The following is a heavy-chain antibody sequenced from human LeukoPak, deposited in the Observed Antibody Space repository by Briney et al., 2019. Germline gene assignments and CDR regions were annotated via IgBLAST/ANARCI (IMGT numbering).Heavy chain of an antibody. CDR1: GFTFSSYE. V-gene: IGHV3-48*03. D-gene: IGHD3-22*01. Sequence: GGSLRLSCAASGFTFSSYEMNWVRQAPAKGLEWVSYISSSGSTKYYADSVKGRFTISRDNAKNSLYLQMNSLRAEDTAVYYCASAGIVGYYFDYWGQGTLVTVSS. CDR3: ASAGIVGYYFDY. CDR2: ISSSGSTK. J-gene: IGHJ4*02.